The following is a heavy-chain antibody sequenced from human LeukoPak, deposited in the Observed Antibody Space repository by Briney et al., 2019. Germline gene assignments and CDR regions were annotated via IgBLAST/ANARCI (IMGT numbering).Heavy chain of an antibody. CDR3: ARAFYGQNWFDP. CDR2: INAGNGNT. D-gene: IGHD2/OR15-2a*01. Sequence: ASVKVSCKASGYTFTSYAMHWVRQAPGQRLEWMGWINAGNGNTKYSQKFQGRVTITRDTSASTAYVELSSLRSEDTAVYYCARAFYGQNWFDPWGQGTLVTVSS. V-gene: IGHV1-3*01. CDR1: GYTFTSYA. J-gene: IGHJ5*02.